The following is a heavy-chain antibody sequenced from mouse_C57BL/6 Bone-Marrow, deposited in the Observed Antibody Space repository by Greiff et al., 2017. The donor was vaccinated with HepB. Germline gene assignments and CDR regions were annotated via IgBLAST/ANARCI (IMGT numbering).Heavy chain of an antibody. Sequence: QVQLQQPGAELVKPGASVKLSCKASGYTFTSYWMQWVKQRPGQGLEWIGEIDPADGYTNYNQKFKGKATLTVDTSSSTAYMQLSSLTSEDSAVYYCAREDYVWYFDVWGTGTTVTVSS. J-gene: IGHJ1*03. CDR3: AREDYVWYFDV. CDR1: GYTFTSYW. D-gene: IGHD2-4*01. CDR2: IDPADGYT. V-gene: IGHV1-50*01.